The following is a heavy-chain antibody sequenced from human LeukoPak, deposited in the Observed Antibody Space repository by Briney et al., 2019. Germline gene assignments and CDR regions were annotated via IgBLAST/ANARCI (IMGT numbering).Heavy chain of an antibody. V-gene: IGHV3-7*01. D-gene: IGHD5-12*01. J-gene: IGHJ4*02. CDR2: VNQGGSEK. Sequence: PGGSLRLSCAASGFTFTTCWMSWVRQAPGKGLEWVANVNQGGSEKYYVDSVRGRFTISRDNAKNSLYLQMNSLTAEDTAMYYCTTNPRGYAALATRWGQGTLVTVSS. CDR3: TTNPRGYAALATR. CDR1: GFTFTTCW.